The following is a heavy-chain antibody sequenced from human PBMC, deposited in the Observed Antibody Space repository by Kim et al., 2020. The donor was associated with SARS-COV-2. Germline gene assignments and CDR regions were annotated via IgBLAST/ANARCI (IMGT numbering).Heavy chain of an antibody. CDR2: TKEDGSEK. J-gene: IGHJ4*02. CDR3: AIDGGFCSGGACYTAHDF. D-gene: IGHD2-15*01. V-gene: IGHV3-7*03. Sequence: GGSLRLSCVASGFMFSGYWMSWVRQAPGKGLEWVASTKEDGSEKYYVDSVKGRFTISRDNARNTLYLQMNSLRADDTAVYYCAIDGGFCSGGACYTAHDFWGQGTLATVSS. CDR1: GFMFSGYW.